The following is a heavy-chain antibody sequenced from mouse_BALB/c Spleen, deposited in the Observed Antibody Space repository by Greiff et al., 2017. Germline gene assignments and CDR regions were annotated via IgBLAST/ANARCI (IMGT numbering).Heavy chain of an antibody. J-gene: IGHJ2*01. V-gene: IGHV1S137*01. D-gene: IGHD1-1*02. CDR3: ARGVGYYFDY. CDR1: GYTFTDYA. CDR2: ISTYYGDA. Sequence: VKLVESGAELVRPGVSVKISCKGSGYTFTDYAMHWVKQSHAKSLEWIGVISTYYGDASYNQKFKGKATLTVDKSSSTAYMQLKSLTSEDSAVYYCARGVGYYFDYWGQGTTLTVSS.